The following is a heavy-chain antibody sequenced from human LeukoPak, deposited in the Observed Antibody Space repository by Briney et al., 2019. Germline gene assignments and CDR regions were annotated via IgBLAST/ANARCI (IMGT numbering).Heavy chain of an antibody. J-gene: IGHJ4*02. D-gene: IGHD3-9*01. CDR1: GFTFSKYA. V-gene: IGHV3-23*01. CDR2: IGGRGGGT. Sequence: GASLRLSCAASGFTFSKYAMSWVRQAPGKGLEWVSAIGGRGGGTYYADSVKGRFTVSRDDSKNTLYLQMNSLRAEDTAVYYCAKWGDYDILTGYYDSDYWGQGTLVTVSS. CDR3: AKWGDYDILTGYYDSDY.